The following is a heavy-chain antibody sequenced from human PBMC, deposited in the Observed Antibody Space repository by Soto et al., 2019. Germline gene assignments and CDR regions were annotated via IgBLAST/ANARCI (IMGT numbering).Heavy chain of an antibody. D-gene: IGHD3-22*01. J-gene: IGHJ4*02. V-gene: IGHV1-46*01. CDR2: INPSGGST. CDR1: GYPLTSYY. Sequence: GXAVKVACKASGYPLTSYYMHWVRQAPGQGLEWMGIINPSGGSTSYAQKFQGRVTMTRDTSTSTVYMELSSLRSEDTAVYYCARVGNYYDSRWDYWGQGTLVTVSS. CDR3: ARVGNYYDSRWDY.